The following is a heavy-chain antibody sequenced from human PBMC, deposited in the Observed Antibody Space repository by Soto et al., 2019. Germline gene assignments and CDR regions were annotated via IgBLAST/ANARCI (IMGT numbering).Heavy chain of an antibody. D-gene: IGHD3-3*01. Sequence: SVTLSLTWTVSCGSISSGDYYWSCIRQPPGKGLEWIGYIYYSGSTNYNPSLKSRVTISVDTSKNQFSLKLSSVTAADTAVYYCARGMGITIFGVVTTNNWFDPWGQGTLVTVSS. V-gene: IGHV4-61*08. CDR1: CGSISSGDYY. J-gene: IGHJ5*02. CDR3: ARGMGITIFGVVTTNNWFDP. CDR2: IYYSGST.